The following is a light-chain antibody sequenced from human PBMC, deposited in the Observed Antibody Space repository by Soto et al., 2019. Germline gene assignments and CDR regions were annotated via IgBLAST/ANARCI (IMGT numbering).Light chain of an antibody. CDR1: QSVSSSY. CDR2: GAS. Sequence: EIVLTQSPGTLSLSPGERATLSCRASQSVSSSYLAWYQQKPGQAPRLIIYGASSRATGIPDRFSGSGSGTDFTLTISRLEPEEFAVYYCQQYCRSRTFGQGTKVEIK. J-gene: IGKJ1*01. V-gene: IGKV3-20*01. CDR3: QQYCRSRT.